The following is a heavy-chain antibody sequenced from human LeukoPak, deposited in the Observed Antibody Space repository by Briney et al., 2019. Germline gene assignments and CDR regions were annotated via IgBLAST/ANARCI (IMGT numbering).Heavy chain of an antibody. V-gene: IGHV3-66*01. Sequence: GGSLRLSCAASGFTVSSNYMSWVRQAPGKGLEWVSSIYIGGSTYYADSVKGRFTISRDNPNNTLYLQMHSLRAEDTAVYYCARGYDFWSGCYVLDYWGQGTLVTVSS. CDR3: ARGYDFWSGCYVLDY. CDR2: IYIGGST. CDR1: GFTVSSNY. J-gene: IGHJ4*02. D-gene: IGHD3-3*01.